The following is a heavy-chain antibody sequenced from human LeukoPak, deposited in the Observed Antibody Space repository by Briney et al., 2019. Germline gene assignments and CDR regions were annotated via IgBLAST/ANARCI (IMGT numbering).Heavy chain of an antibody. CDR3: VTESTGTLDY. V-gene: IGHV3-23*01. Sequence: GASVKVSCKASGGTFSSYAMNWVRQAPGMGLEWVSVITSSGGSTAYADSVRGRFTISRDNSKNTLYMQMNSLRAEDTAVYYCVTESTGTLDYWGQGILVTVSS. CDR2: ITSSGGST. J-gene: IGHJ4*02. D-gene: IGHD3-9*01. CDR1: GGTFSSYA.